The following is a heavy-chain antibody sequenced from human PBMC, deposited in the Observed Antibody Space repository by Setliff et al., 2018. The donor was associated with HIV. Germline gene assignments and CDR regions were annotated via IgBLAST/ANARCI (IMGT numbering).Heavy chain of an antibody. CDR3: ARVGYNDDSGYPYNWFDP. CDR1: GGSISSGGYS. J-gene: IGHJ5*02. D-gene: IGHD3-22*01. Sequence: KPSETLSLTCAVSGGSISSGGYSWSWIRQPPGKGLEWIGYIYHSGSTYYNPSLKSRVTISIDRSKNQFSLKLSSVTAADTAVYYCARVGYNDDSGYPYNWFDPWGQGTLVTVSS. CDR2: IYHSGST. V-gene: IGHV4-30-2*01.